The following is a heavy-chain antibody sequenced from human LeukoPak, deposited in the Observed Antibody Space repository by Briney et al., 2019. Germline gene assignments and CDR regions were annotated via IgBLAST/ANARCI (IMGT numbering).Heavy chain of an antibody. V-gene: IGHV3-23*01. CDR3: ARDLVGGYDSSGYYDY. D-gene: IGHD3-22*01. CDR2: ISGSGGST. Sequence: GGSLRLSCAASGFTFTSYSMNWVRRAPGKGLEWVSAISGSGGSTYYADSVKGRFTISRDNSKNTLYLQMNSLRAEDTAVYYCARDLVGGYDSSGYYDYWGQGTLVTVSS. J-gene: IGHJ4*02. CDR1: GFTFTSYS.